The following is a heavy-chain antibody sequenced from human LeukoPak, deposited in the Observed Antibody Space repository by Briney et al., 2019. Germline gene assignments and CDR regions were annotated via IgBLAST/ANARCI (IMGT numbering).Heavy chain of an antibody. J-gene: IGHJ2*01. D-gene: IGHD3-16*01. Sequence: PSETLSLTCALSGGSFSGYYWTWIREAPGKGLEWIGEMHYSGATSYKPSLRGRVTISRGTSENQLSLEVTSVTAADTAVYYCARGILGLYYFDVWGRGIPVTVSS. CDR1: GGSFSGYY. CDR2: MHYSGAT. V-gene: IGHV4-34*01. CDR3: ARGILGLYYFDV.